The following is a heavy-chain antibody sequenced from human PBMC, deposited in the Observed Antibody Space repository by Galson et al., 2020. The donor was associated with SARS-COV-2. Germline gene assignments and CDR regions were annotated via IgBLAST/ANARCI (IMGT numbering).Heavy chain of an antibody. Sequence: GGSLRLSCAASGFTFSNSAMHWVRQAPGKGLEWVAVISYDGNNKSYADSVKGRFTISRDNSKNTLYLQMNSLRAEDTAVYYCARAGSGSYYHGMDVWGQGTTVTGSS. J-gene: IGHJ6*02. D-gene: IGHD1-26*01. CDR3: ARAGSGSYYHGMDV. V-gene: IGHV3-30*04. CDR2: ISYDGNNK. CDR1: GFTFSNSA.